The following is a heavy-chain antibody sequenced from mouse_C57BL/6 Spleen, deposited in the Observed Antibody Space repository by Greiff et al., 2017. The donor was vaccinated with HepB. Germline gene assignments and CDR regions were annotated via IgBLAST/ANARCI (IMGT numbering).Heavy chain of an antibody. CDR2: INPYNGDT. Sequence: VQLKESGPELVKPGDSVKISCKASGYSFTGYFMNWVMQSHGKSLEWIGRINPYNGDTFYNQKFKGKATLTVDKSSSTAHMELRSLTSEDSAVYYCARETTVVAYYYAMDYWGQGTSVTVSS. J-gene: IGHJ4*01. CDR1: GYSFTGYF. V-gene: IGHV1-20*01. D-gene: IGHD1-1*01. CDR3: ARETTVVAYYYAMDY.